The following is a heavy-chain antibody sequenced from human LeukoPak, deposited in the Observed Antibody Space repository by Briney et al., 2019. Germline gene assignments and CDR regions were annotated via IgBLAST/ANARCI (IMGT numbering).Heavy chain of an antibody. CDR3: ARGLAYYYESSAYFLDY. CDR2: MSYDGSNK. V-gene: IGHV3-30*03. Sequence: LSLTCTVSGGSISSSSYYWGWIRQPPGKGLEWVAVMSYDGSNKYYADSVKGRFTISRDNSKNTLYMQMNSLRAEDTAVYYCARGLAYYYESSAYFLDYWGQGTLVTVSS. CDR1: GGSISSSS. D-gene: IGHD3-22*01. J-gene: IGHJ4*02.